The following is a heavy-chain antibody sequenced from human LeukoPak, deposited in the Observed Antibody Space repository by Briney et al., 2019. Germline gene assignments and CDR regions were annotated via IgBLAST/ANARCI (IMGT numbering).Heavy chain of an antibody. CDR3: AREPANANCGSTTCYTSLYYYYYMDV. CDR1: GGSISSYY. Sequence: PSETLFLTCTVSGGSISSYYWSWIRQPAGKGLEWIGRIYTSGSTNYNPSLKSRVTMSLDTSKNQFSLKLSSVTAADTAVYYCAREPANANCGSTTCYTSLYYYYYMDVWGKGTTVTVSS. J-gene: IGHJ6*03. V-gene: IGHV4-4*07. CDR2: IYTSGST. D-gene: IGHD2-2*02.